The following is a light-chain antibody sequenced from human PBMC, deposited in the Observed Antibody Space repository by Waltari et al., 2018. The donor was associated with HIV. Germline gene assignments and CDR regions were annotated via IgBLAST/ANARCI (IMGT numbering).Light chain of an antibody. CDR2: EVN. CDR1: SSDVGGSKY. Sequence: QSALTQPPSASGSPGQSVTISCTGTSSDVGGSKYVSWYQQHPGKAPKLMIYEVNRRPAGCPDRFSGSKSANTASMTVSGLQADDEADYYCNSYAGSNNWVFGGGTKLTVL. CDR3: NSYAGSNNWV. V-gene: IGLV2-8*01. J-gene: IGLJ3*02.